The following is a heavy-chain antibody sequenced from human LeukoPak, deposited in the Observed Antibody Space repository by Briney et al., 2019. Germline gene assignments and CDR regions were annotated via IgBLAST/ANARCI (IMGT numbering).Heavy chain of an antibody. V-gene: IGHV4-59*01. CDR1: GVSISGYY. CDR3: ARGNYAFDY. D-gene: IGHD1-7*01. J-gene: IGHJ4*02. CDR2: VYYTGDT. Sequence: SETLSLTCTVSGVSISGYYWSWIRQPPGKGLEWIGFVYYTGDTNYNPSLKSRVSISGDTSKNQFSLRLSSVTAADTAVYYCARGNYAFDYWGQGTLVTVSS.